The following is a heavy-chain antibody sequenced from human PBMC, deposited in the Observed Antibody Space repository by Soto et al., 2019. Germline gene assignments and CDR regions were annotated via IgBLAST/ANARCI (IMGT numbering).Heavy chain of an antibody. Sequence: SETLSLTCAVSGGSVSTGNWWGWVRQPPGKGLEWIGEVFHTGSTSYNPSLKSRVASSVDKSKNQFSLKLTSVTAADTAVYYCVRLYCRGGACPYYYYYAMDVWGQGTTVTVSS. CDR2: VFHTGST. CDR3: VRLYCRGGACPYYYYYAMDV. V-gene: IGHV4-4*02. D-gene: IGHD2-15*01. J-gene: IGHJ6*02. CDR1: GGSVSTGNW.